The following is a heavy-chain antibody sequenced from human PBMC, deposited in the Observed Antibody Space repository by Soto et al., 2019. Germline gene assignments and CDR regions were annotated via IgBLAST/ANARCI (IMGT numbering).Heavy chain of an antibody. J-gene: IGHJ6*02. CDR2: INIGSGNT. CDR1: GYDFSSYA. V-gene: IGHV1-3*05. CDR3: SRDGGDCGYRLIYYYYVGLDV. Sequence: QVQLVQSGAEEKQPGASVRLSCKASGYDFSSYAMHWVRQAPGQRLEWMGWINIGSGNTEYSQNFQDRITITRDTSSSTVYMEVNSLKSEDTAVYYCSRDGGDCGYRLIYYYYVGLDVWGQGTMVTVSS. D-gene: IGHD5-12*01.